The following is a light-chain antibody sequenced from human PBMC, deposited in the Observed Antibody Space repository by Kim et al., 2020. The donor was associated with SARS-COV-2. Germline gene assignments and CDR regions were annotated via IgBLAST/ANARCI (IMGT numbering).Light chain of an antibody. V-gene: IGLV9-49*01. CDR3: GADHGSGSKFVVL. CDR1: SGYSKYK. CDR2: VGTGGIVG. Sequence: CTLGSGYSKYKVDWYQQRPGKGPRFVMRVGTGGIVGSKGDGIPDRFSVLGSGLNRYLTIKNIQEEDESDYHCGADHGSGSKFVVLFGGGTQLTVL. J-gene: IGLJ2*01.